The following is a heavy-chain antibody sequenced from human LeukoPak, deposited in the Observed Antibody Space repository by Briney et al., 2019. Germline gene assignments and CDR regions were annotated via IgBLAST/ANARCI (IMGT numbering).Heavy chain of an antibody. CDR2: IYPGDSDT. CDR1: GYSFTSYW. J-gene: IGHJ4*02. V-gene: IGHV5-51*01. CDR3: ARGEVDIVATISEGFDY. Sequence: GESLKISCKGSGYSFTSYWIGWVRQMPGKGLEWMVIIYPGDSDTRYSPSFQGQVTISADKSISTAYLQWSSLKASDTAMYYCARGEVDIVATISEGFDYWGQGTLVTVSS. D-gene: IGHD5-12*01.